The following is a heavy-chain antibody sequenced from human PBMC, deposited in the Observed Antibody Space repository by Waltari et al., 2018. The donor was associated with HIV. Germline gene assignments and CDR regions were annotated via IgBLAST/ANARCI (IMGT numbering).Heavy chain of an antibody. J-gene: IGHJ4*02. CDR1: GLNLQRTW. V-gene: IGHV3-15*01. CDR2: SKWEVDVRTV. Sequence: EVQLMGFGGGLVKPGGSLRLSCAATGLNLQRTWMIWRRQAKGRVLEWIRRSKWEVDVRTVDYGVPVKGRFTISRDDSINTVYLQMNSLEAEYTAVYYCTTWQGGSYWGQGTLVTVSS. CDR3: TTWQGGSY.